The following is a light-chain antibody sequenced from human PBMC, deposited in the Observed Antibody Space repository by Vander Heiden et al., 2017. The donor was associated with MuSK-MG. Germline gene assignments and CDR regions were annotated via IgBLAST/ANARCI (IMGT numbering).Light chain of an antibody. V-gene: IGKV1-9*01. CDR1: QGITNY. CDR3: QQLNRYPRT. J-gene: IGKJ1*01. CDR2: TAS. Sequence: DIQVTQSPSFLSASVVDTVTITCRASQGITNYLAWYQQKSGQAPKLLIYTASTWRRGVPSRFSGGGSGTDFTLTISSLQPEDVATYYCQQLNRYPRTFGQGTKVEI.